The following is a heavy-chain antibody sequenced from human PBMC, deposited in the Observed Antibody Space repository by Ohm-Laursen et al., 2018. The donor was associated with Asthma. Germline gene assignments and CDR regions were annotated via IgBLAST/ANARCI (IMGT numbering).Heavy chain of an antibody. V-gene: IGHV4-61*05. CDR3: ARHSASGVGYYGGYYLYGLDV. D-gene: IGHD3-22*01. CDR2: VRDSGST. CDR1: GGSISSSSYY. J-gene: IGHJ6*02. Sequence: TLSLTCTVSGGSISSSSYYWGWIRQPPGKGLEWIGYVRDSGSTNYNPSLKSRVSISADTSKNQYSLKVSSVTAADTAVYFCARHSASGVGYYGGYYLYGLDVWGQGTTVTVSS.